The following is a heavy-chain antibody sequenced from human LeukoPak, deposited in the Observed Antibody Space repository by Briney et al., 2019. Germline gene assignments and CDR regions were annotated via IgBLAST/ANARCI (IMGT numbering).Heavy chain of an antibody. Sequence: SETLSLTCTVSGGSISSYYWSWIRQPPGKGLEWIGYIYTSGSTNYNPSLKSRVTISVDTSKNQFSLKLSSVTAADTAVYYCARLLSSPSVVVPAAPYYYYYMDVWGKGTTVTVSS. CDR3: ARLLSSPSVVVPAAPYYYYYMDV. V-gene: IGHV4-4*09. J-gene: IGHJ6*03. D-gene: IGHD2-2*01. CDR2: IYTSGST. CDR1: GGSISSYY.